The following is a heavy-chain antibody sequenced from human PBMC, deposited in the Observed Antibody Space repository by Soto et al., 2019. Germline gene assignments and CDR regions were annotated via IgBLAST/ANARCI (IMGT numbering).Heavy chain of an antibody. CDR1: GFIFVDYS. V-gene: IGHV3-43*01. CDR3: AKARRSIFGGMDV. D-gene: IGHD3-3*01. J-gene: IGHJ6*02. CDR2: LSWDGRHT. Sequence: EVQLVESGGVVVQPGGSLRLSCAAPGFIFVDYSMYWVRQAPGRGLDWVSLLSWDGRHTYYADSVKGRFIISRDNSRNSLYLQMTSLTTADTALYYCAKARRSIFGGMDVWGQGTTVTVSS.